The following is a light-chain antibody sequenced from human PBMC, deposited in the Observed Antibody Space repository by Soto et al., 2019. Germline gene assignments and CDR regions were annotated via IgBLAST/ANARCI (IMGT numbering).Light chain of an antibody. CDR3: QQSCSTPWT. V-gene: IGKV1-39*01. CDR2: AAS. Sequence: DIQMTQSPSSLSASVGDRVTIACRASQSISSYLNWYQQKPGKAPKLLIYAASSLQSGVPSRFSGSGSGTDFTLTISSLQPEDFATYYCQQSCSTPWTFGQGTKVDVK. CDR1: QSISSY. J-gene: IGKJ1*01.